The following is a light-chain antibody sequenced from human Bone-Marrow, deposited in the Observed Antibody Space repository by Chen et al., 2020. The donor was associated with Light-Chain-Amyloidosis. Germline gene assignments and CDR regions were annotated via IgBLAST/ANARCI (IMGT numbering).Light chain of an antibody. Sequence: SYVLTQPSSVSVAPGQTATIACGGNNIGSTSVHWYQQTPGQAPLLVVYDDSERPSGIPERLSVSNSGNTATLTLSRVEAGDEADYYCQVWDKSGDRPVFGEGTKLTVL. CDR2: DDS. CDR3: QVWDKSGDRPV. CDR1: NIGSTS. J-gene: IGLJ3*02. V-gene: IGLV3-21*02.